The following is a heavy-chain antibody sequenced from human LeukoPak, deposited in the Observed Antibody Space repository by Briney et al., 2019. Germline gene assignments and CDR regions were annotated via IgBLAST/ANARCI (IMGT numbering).Heavy chain of an antibody. V-gene: IGHV1-46*01. CDR3: ARDPTKGRIAAAGVDY. CDR2: INPSGGST. J-gene: IGHJ4*02. CDR1: GYTFTSYY. D-gene: IGHD6-13*01. Sequence: GASVKVSCKASGYTFTSYYMHWVRQAPGQGLEWMGIINPSGGSTSYAQKFQGRVTMTRDMSTSTVYMELSSLRSEDTAVYYCARDPTKGRIAAAGVDYWGQGTLVTVSS.